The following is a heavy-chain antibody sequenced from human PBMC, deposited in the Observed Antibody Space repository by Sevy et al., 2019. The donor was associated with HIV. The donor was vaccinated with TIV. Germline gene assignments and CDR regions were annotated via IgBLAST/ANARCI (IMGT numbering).Heavy chain of an antibody. CDR2: ISSSGSYI. CDR1: GFTFRSYT. V-gene: IGHV3-21*01. J-gene: IGHJ4*02. D-gene: IGHD3-22*01. Sequence: GGSLKLSCVASGFTFRSYTMKWVRQAPGKGLECVSSISSSGSYIYYADSLKGRFTISRDDAKNSLYLQMNTLRAEDAALYYCARVRPYDTREFDYWGQGTLVTVSS. CDR3: ARVRPYDTREFDY.